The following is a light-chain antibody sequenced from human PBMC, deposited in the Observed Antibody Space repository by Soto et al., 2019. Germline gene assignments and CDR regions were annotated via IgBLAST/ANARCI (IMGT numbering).Light chain of an antibody. V-gene: IGKV1-5*01. CDR2: EAS. J-gene: IGKJ1*01. CDR3: QHYTSYYPA. Sequence: IQMTQSPSSLSAFVGDRVTLTCRASQSVSNWLAWYQQKPGKAPKLLISEASILESGVPSRFSGSGSGTDFTLTITSLQPEDSASYYCQHYTSYYPAFGQGTKVEI. CDR1: QSVSNW.